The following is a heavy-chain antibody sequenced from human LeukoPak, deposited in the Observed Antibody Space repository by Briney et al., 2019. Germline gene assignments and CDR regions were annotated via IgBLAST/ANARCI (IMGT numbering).Heavy chain of an antibody. J-gene: IGHJ5*02. CDR2: IYYSGST. Sequence: SETLSLTCTVSGGSISSHYWSWMRQPPGKGLGWIGYIYYSGSTNYNPSLKSRVTISVDTSKNQFSLKLSSVTAADTAVYYCARGSIVGATGGWFDPWGQGTLVTVSS. CDR3: ARGSIVGATGGWFDP. CDR1: GGSISSHY. D-gene: IGHD1-26*01. V-gene: IGHV4-59*11.